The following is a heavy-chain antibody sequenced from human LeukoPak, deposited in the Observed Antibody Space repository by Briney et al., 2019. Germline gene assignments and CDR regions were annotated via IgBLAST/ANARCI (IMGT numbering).Heavy chain of an antibody. CDR2: IYYSGST. CDR3: ARETTVTTERAFDI. D-gene: IGHD4-17*01. J-gene: IGHJ3*02. V-gene: IGHV4-39*07. Sequence: SETLSLTCTVSGGSISSSSYYWGWIRQPPGKGLEWIGSIYYSGSTYYNPSLKSRVTISVDTSKNQFSLKLSSVTAADTAVYYCARETTVTTERAFDIWGQGTMVTVSS. CDR1: GGSISSSSYY.